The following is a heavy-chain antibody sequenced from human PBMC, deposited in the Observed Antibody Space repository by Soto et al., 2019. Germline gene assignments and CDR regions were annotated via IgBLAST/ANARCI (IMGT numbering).Heavy chain of an antibody. V-gene: IGHV3-23*01. CDR3: AKDAVAYNGEWDWFDL. CDR2: IGGSGSSA. CDR1: GFTFKNFA. J-gene: IGHJ5*02. Sequence: EVQLLESGGGLVQPGGSLRLSCVASGFTFKNFAMTWVRQAPGKGMEWVSAIGGSGSSANYADSVKGRFIVSRDDSKSTLYLQMSGLRVDDTALYYCAKDAVAYNGEWDWFDLWGQGTLVTVSS. D-gene: IGHD3-10*01.